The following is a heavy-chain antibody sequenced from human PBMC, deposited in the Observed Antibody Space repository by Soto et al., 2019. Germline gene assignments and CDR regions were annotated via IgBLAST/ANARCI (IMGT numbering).Heavy chain of an antibody. D-gene: IGHD3-3*01. CDR3: ARDYSSSYDFWSGYYPQYYYYYGMDV. V-gene: IGHV3-30-3*01. CDR1: GFTFSSYA. CDR2: ISYDGSNK. J-gene: IGHJ6*02. Sequence: QVQLVESGGGVVQPGRSLRLSCAASGFTFSSYAMHWVRQAPGKGLEWVAVISYDGSNKYYADSVKGRFTISRDNSKNTLYLQMNSLRAEDTAVYYCARDYSSSYDFWSGYYPQYYYYYGMDVWGQGTTVTVSS.